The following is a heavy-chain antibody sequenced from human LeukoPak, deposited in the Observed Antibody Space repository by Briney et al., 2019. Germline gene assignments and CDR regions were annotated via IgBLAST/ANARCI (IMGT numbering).Heavy chain of an antibody. J-gene: IGHJ5*02. CDR2: ISGSGGST. CDR1: GFTFSSYA. Sequence: GGSLRLSCAASGFTFSSYAMSWVRQAPGKGLEWVSAISGSGGSTYYADSVKGRFTISRDNSKNTLYLQMNSLRAEDTAVYYCAKKGRGPMVFRGNWFDPWGQGTLVTVSS. V-gene: IGHV3-23*01. CDR3: AKKGRGPMVFRGNWFDP. D-gene: IGHD2-8*01.